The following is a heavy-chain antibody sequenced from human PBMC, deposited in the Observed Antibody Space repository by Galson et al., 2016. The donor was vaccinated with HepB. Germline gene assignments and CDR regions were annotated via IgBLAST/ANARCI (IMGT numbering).Heavy chain of an antibody. Sequence: SLRLSCAVSGFTFSSYNMIWIRQAPGKGLEWLSYISSTGSTIYYADSVRGRFIISRDNAKNSLYLQMNTLSDEDSALYFCARDMDRWEVVMNHYYYGMDVWGQGTTVTVSS. J-gene: IGHJ6*02. CDR3: ARDMDRWEVVMNHYYYGMDV. CDR2: ISSTGSTI. CDR1: GFTFSSYN. V-gene: IGHV3-48*02. D-gene: IGHD1-26*01.